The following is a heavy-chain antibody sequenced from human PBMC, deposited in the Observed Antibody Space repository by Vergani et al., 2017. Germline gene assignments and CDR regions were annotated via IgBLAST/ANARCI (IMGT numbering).Heavy chain of an antibody. J-gene: IGHJ3*02. Sequence: QVRLVQSGAEVKKPGSSVKVSCKASGGTFSSYAISWVRQAPGQGLEWMGRIIPIFGTANYAQKFQGRVTITADESTSTAYMELSSLRSEDTAVYYCARGTVLLWFGEPGDAFDIWGQGTMVTVSS. CDR2: IIPIFGTA. V-gene: IGHV1-69*13. CDR3: ARGTVLLWFGEPGDAFDI. D-gene: IGHD3-10*01. CDR1: GGTFSSYA.